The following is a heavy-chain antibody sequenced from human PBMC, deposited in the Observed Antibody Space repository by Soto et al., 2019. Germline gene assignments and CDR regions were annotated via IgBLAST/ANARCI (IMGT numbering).Heavy chain of an antibody. CDR1: GGTFSSYA. CDR3: ARDRLAAAGMYYYYGMDV. D-gene: IGHD6-13*01. V-gene: IGHV1-69*13. CDR2: IIPIFGTA. J-gene: IGHJ6*02. Sequence: ASVKVSCKASGGTFSSYAISWVRQAPGQGLEWMGGIIPIFGTANYAQKFQGRVTITADESTSTAYMELSSLRSEDTAVYYCARDRLAAAGMYYYYGMDVWGQGTTLTVSS.